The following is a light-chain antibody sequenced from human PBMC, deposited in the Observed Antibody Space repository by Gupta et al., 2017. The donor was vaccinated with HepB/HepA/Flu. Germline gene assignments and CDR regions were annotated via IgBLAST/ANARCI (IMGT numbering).Light chain of an antibody. J-gene: IGKJ4*01. CDR1: QSVSSN. Sequence: EIVMTQSPATLSVSPGERATLSCRGSQSVSSNLAWYQQKPGQAPRLLINGASTRATGIPARFSGSGSGTEFTLTISSLQSEDFAVYYCQQDNNWPLTFGGGTKVEIK. CDR2: GAS. CDR3: QQDNNWPLT. V-gene: IGKV3-15*01.